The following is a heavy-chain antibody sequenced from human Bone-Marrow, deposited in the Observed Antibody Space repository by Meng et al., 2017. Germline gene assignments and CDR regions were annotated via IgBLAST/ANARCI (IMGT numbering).Heavy chain of an antibody. CDR1: GFTFSSYG. D-gene: IGHD1-26*01. CDR2: IWYDGSNK. J-gene: IGHJ6*02. CDR3: ARVRELLYYGMDV. V-gene: IGHV3-33*01. Sequence: GESLKISCAASGFTFSSYGMHWVRQAPGKGLEWVAVIWYDGSNKYYADSVKGRFTISRDNSKTTLDLQMNSLRAEDTAVYYCARVRELLYYGMDVWGQGTTVTVSS.